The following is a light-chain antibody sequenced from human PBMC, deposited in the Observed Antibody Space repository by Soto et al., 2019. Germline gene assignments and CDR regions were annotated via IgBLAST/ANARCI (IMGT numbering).Light chain of an antibody. J-gene: IGKJ1*01. CDR1: QRISSNY. CDR3: QDYGSSPQT. CDR2: AAS. V-gene: IGKV3-20*01. Sequence: DIVWTQSPGTPSLSPGERATLSCRASQRISSNYLGWYHQNAGQSPRLLIYAASSRATGIPDRFSRSGPATVFTLTISRLEPEDFAVYYCQDYGSSPQTFGQGTKVNIK.